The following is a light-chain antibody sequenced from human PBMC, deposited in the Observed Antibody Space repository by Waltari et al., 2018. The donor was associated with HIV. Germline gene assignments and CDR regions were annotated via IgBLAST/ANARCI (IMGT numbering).Light chain of an antibody. CDR2: FAS. CDR1: RSLLQSNGYNY. J-gene: IGKJ1*01. Sequence: DIVMTQSPLALAVTPGEPASISCRSSRSLLQSNGYNYLDWYLQKPGQSPQLLIYFASPDRFSGSGSGRDFTLKISRVEAEDVGVYYCMEALEVTFGQGTKVEIK. CDR3: MEALEVT. V-gene: IGKV2-28*01.